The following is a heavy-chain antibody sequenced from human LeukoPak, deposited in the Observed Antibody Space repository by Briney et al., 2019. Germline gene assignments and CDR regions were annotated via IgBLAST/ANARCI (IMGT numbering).Heavy chain of an antibody. V-gene: IGHV5-51*01. Sequence: GESLKISCKGSGYSFTSYWIGWVRQMPGKGLEWMGIIYPGDSDTRYSPSFQGQVTISAAKSISTAYLQWSSLKASDSAMYYCARHDNGGLIREIIPADGLDIWGQGTMVTVSS. CDR2: IYPGDSDT. CDR1: GYSFTSYW. J-gene: IGHJ3*02. CDR3: ARHDNGGLIREIIPADGLDI. D-gene: IGHD3-10*01.